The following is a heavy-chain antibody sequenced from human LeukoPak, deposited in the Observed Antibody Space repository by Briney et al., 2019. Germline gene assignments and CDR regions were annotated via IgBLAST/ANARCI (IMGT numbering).Heavy chain of an antibody. V-gene: IGHV1-24*01. CDR1: GYTLTELS. CDR2: FDPEDGET. J-gene: IGHJ4*02. CDR3: ATSPGSSGWHLYYFDY. D-gene: IGHD6-19*01. Sequence: GASVKVSCKVSGYTLTELSMHWVRQAPGKGLEWMGGFDPEDGETIYAQKFQGRVTMTEDTSTDTAYMELSSLRSEDTAVYYCATSPGSSGWHLYYFDYWGQGTLVTVSS.